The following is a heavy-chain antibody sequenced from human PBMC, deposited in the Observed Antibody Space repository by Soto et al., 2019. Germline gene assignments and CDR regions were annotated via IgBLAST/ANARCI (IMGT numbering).Heavy chain of an antibody. CDR1: GGTFSSYA. V-gene: IGHV1-69*13. Sequence: GASVKVSCKASGGTFSSYAISWVRQAPGQGVEWMGWIIPIFGTANYAQKFQGRVTITADESTSTAYMELSSLRSEDTAVSYCARDVDPGYCSGGSCVSNWFDPWGQGTLVTVSS. CDR3: ARDVDPGYCSGGSCVSNWFDP. CDR2: IIPIFGTA. J-gene: IGHJ5*02. D-gene: IGHD2-15*01.